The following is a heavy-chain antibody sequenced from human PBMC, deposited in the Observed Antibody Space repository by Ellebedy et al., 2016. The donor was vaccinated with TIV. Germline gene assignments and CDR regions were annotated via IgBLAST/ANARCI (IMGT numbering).Heavy chain of an antibody. Sequence: PGGSLRLSCAASGFSFRSYWMSWVRQAPGKGLEWVANIYQDGSAKYYVDSVKGRFTISRDNANKSLFLQMNSLRVEDTAVYYCARRGSYGDYAVQVNSWFDTWGQGTLVSVSS. CDR2: IYQDGSAK. CDR1: GFSFRSYW. D-gene: IGHD4-17*01. V-gene: IGHV3-7*01. J-gene: IGHJ5*02. CDR3: ARRGSYGDYAVQVNSWFDT.